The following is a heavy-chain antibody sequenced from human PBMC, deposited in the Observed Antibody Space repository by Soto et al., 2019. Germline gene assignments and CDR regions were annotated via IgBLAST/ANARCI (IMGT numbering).Heavy chain of an antibody. CDR2: IYYSGDA. CDR1: GGSISSGDYY. D-gene: IGHD1-26*01. Sequence: PSETLSLTCTVSGGSISSGDYYWSWIRQPPGKGLEWIGYIYYSGDAYYNPSLMGRVSVSVDTSKNEFSLRVSSVTAADTAFYYCARSARYSGSYYDYWGQGTLVTVSS. CDR3: ARSARYSGSYYDY. V-gene: IGHV4-30-4*01. J-gene: IGHJ4*02.